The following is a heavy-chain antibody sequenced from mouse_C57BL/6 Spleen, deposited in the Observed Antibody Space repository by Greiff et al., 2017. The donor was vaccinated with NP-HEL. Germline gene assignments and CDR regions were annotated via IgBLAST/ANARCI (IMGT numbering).Heavy chain of an antibody. Sequence: KQSCKASGYTFTSYWMQWGKQRPGQGLEWIGEIDPSDSDTNYNQKFKGKATLTVDTSSSTAYMQLSSLTSEDSAVYYCVGRNPYFDYWGQSTTLTVSS. CDR1: GYTFTSYW. J-gene: IGHJ2*01. V-gene: IGHV1-50*01. CDR2: IDPSDSDT. D-gene: IGHD3-3*01. CDR3: VGRNPYFDY.